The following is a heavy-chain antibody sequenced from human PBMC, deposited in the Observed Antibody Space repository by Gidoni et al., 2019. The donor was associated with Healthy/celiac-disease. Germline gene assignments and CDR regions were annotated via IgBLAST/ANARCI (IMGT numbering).Heavy chain of an antibody. D-gene: IGHD6-13*01. CDR1: GGSISSSNW. Sequence: QVQLQESGPGLVKPSGTLSLTCAVSGGSISSSNWWSWVRTPPGKWLEWIGEIYHSGSTNYNPSLKSRVTRSVDKSKNQFSLKLSSVTAADTAVYYCARVSWRSWYCDYWGQGTLVTVSS. CDR3: ARVSWRSWYCDY. J-gene: IGHJ4*02. V-gene: IGHV4-4*02. CDR2: IYHSGST.